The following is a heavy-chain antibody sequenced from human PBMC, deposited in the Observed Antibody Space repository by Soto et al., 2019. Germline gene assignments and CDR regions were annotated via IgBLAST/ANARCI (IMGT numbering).Heavy chain of an antibody. Sequence: SETLSLTCTVSGGSISSSSYYWGWIRQPPGKGLEWIGSIYYSGSTYYNPSLKSRVTISVDTSKNQFSLKLSSVTAADTAVYYCANSQYYYYYYGMDVWGQGTTVT. CDR2: IYYSGST. D-gene: IGHD5-18*01. CDR3: ANSQYYYYYYGMDV. V-gene: IGHV4-39*01. CDR1: GGSISSSSYY. J-gene: IGHJ6*02.